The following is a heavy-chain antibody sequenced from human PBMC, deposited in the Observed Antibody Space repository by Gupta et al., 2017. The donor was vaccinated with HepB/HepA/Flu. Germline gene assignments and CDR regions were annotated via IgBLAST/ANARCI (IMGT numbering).Heavy chain of an antibody. Sequence: VQLVQAGVEVKAPAESLKISCQASGYKFAYYGVAWVRQLPVKGLEWMGIIYPDDSDTKYSSSFQGQVTISVDRANRTAFLQWSSLKASDTGVYFCARHLDLTTSSSLVFWVQGTLVSVSS. CDR1: GYKFAYYG. J-gene: IGHJ4*02. D-gene: IGHD6-6*01. CDR2: IYPDDSDT. V-gene: IGHV5-51*01. CDR3: ARHLDLTTSSSLVF.